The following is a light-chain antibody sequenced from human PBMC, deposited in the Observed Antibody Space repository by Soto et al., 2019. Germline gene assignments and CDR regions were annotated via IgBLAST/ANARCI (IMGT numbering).Light chain of an antibody. CDR1: SSDVGGYNY. CDR3: SSYTSSSTWV. CDR2: EVS. Sequence: QSVLTQPASVSGSPGQSNTISCTGTSSDVGGYNYVSWYQQHPGKAPKLMIYEVSNRPSGVSNRFSGSKSGNTASLTISGLQAEDEADYYCSSYTSSSTWVFGGGTKLTVL. V-gene: IGLV2-14*01. J-gene: IGLJ3*02.